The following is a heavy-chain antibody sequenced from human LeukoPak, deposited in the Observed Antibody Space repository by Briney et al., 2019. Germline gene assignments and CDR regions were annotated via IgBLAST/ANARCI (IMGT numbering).Heavy chain of an antibody. CDR2: FYYSGST. CDR3: ARGGEAGLAD. CDR1: GGSITNYY. Sequence: SETLSRTCTVSGGSITNYYWSWIRQPPGKGLEWIGYFYYSGSTNYNPSLKSRVSISVDTSKNQFSLDLSSVTAADTAVYYCARGGEAGLADWGQGTLVTVSS. V-gene: IGHV4-59*01. J-gene: IGHJ4*02. D-gene: IGHD4-17*01.